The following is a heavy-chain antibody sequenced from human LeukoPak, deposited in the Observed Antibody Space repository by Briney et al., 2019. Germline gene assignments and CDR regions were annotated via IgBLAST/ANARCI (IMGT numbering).Heavy chain of an antibody. CDR1: GYTFTSYG. D-gene: IGHD6-13*01. V-gene: IGHV1-18*01. Sequence: ASVKVSCKASGYTFTSYGISWVRQAPGQGLEWMGWISAYNGNTNYAQKLQGRVTMTTDTSTSTAYMELRSLRSDDTAVYYCARSGQLVGGSSWYEHGDYWGQGTLVTVSS. CDR3: ARSGQLVGGSSWYEHGDY. J-gene: IGHJ4*02. CDR2: ISAYNGNT.